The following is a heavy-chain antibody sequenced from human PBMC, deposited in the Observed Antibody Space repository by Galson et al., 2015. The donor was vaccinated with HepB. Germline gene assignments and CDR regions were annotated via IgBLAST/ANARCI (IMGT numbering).Heavy chain of an antibody. J-gene: IGHJ4*02. D-gene: IGHD4-17*01. V-gene: IGHV3-9*01. CDR1: GLTFDDHA. Sequence: SLRLSCAASGLTFDDHAMHWVRHAPGKGLEWASSISWDSGYIAYADSVKGRFTVSRDNAKNSLFLQMDSLGPADTALYYCAKSYGDYGPFDSWGQGTLVTVSS. CDR2: ISWDSGYI. CDR3: AKSYGDYGPFDS.